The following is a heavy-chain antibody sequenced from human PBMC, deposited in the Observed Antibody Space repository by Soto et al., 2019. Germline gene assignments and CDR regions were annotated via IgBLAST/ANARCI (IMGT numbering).Heavy chain of an antibody. V-gene: IGHV1-3*01. CDR2: INAGNGNT. J-gene: IGHJ2*01. Sequence: QVQLVQSGAEVKKPGASVKVSCTASGYTFTHYGIHWVRQAPGQRLEWMGWINAGNGNTKYSQKFQGRVTITRDTSASTAYMELSSLRSEDTAVYYCARSGYSSGWYHWYFDFWGRGTLVTVSS. CDR3: ARSGYSSGWYHWYFDF. CDR1: GYTFTHYG. D-gene: IGHD6-19*01.